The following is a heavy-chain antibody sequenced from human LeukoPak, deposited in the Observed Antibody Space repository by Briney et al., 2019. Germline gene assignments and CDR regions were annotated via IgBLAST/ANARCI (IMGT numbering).Heavy chain of an antibody. J-gene: IGHJ3*02. Sequence: GGSLRLSCAASGFTFSDSYMSWIRQVPGKGLEWVSSISSGSTYIYNADSVQGRFTISRDNAKNSLFLLVNSLRAEDTAVYYCAKALPYSGYDAFDIWGQGTMVTVSS. CDR3: AKALPYSGYDAFDI. V-gene: IGHV3-11*01. CDR2: ISSGSTYI. D-gene: IGHD5-12*01. CDR1: GFTFSDSY.